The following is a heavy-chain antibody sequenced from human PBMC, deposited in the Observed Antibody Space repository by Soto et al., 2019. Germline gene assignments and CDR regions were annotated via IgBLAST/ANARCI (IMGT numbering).Heavy chain of an antibody. CDR3: ARVGPMTTGRNNWFDP. Sequence: QVQLVQSGAEVKKPGSSVKVSCKASGGTFSSYAISWVRQAPGQGHEWMGGIIPIFGTANYAQKFQGRVTITADESTSAADMELSSLRSEDTAVYYCARVGPMTTGRNNWFDPWGQGTLVTVSS. CDR1: GGTFSSYA. D-gene: IGHD4-4*01. V-gene: IGHV1-69*01. J-gene: IGHJ5*02. CDR2: IIPIFGTA.